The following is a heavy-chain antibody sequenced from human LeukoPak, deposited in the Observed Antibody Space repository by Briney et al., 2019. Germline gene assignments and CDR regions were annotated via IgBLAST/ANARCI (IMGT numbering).Heavy chain of an antibody. D-gene: IGHD2-2*01. J-gene: IGHJ4*02. Sequence: GGSLRLSCVASGFTFSSYSMNWVRQAPGKGLEWVSSISTSSSYIYYADSVKGRFTISRDNAKNSLYLQMNSLRAEDTAVYYCAREPCTSTSCHQVDYWGQGTLVTVSS. CDR1: GFTFSSYS. CDR2: ISTSSSYI. CDR3: AREPCTSTSCHQVDY. V-gene: IGHV3-21*01.